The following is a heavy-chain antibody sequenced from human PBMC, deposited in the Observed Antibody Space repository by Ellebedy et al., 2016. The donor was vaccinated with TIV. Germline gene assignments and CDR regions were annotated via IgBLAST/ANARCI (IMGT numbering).Heavy chain of an antibody. D-gene: IGHD3-10*01. J-gene: IGHJ4*03. V-gene: IGHV3-7*01. CDR2: IKQVGSEK. CDR1: GFTFSDYW. Sequence: GESLKIFCAASGFTFSDYWMSWVRQAPGKGLEWVANIKQVGSEKWYVDSVKGRFTISRDNAKNSLYLQMSSLRAEDTAVYYCARDQGWAYPGSTRFDYWGQGTLVTVSS. CDR3: ARDQGWAYPGSTRFDY.